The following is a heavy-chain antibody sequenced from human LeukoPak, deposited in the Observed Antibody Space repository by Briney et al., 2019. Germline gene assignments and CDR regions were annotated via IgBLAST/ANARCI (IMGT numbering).Heavy chain of an antibody. CDR1: GCTFSSYA. CDR3: VRPKGVYGAYFDY. V-gene: IGHV1-69*05. D-gene: IGHD2-8*01. J-gene: IGHJ4*02. CDR2: IIPIFGTA. Sequence: ASVKVSCKASGCTFSSYAMSWVRQAPGQGLERMARIIPIFGTANYAENVQGRFTITTDESTNTTFMDLNSLRVEDKAVYYCVRPKGVYGAYFDYWGQGTLVTVSS.